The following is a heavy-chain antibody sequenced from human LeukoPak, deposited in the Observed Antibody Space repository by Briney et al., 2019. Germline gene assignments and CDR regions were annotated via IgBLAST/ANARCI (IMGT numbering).Heavy chain of an antibody. CDR1: GGSISSSSYY. CDR2: IYYSGST. CDR3: ARQGAYSSGWSSDYYYYYMDV. Sequence: SETLSLTCTVSGGSISSSSYYWGWIRQPPGKGLEWIGSIYYSGSTYYNPSLKSRVTISVDTSKNQFSLKLSSVTAADTAVYYCARQGAYSSGWSSDYYYYYMDVWGKGTTVTVSS. D-gene: IGHD6-19*01. V-gene: IGHV4-39*01. J-gene: IGHJ6*03.